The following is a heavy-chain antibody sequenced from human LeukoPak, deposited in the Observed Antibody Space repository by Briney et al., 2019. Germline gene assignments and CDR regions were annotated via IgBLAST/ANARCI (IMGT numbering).Heavy chain of an antibody. Sequence: PGGSLRLSCAASGFTVSSYTINWVRQAPGKGLEWVSSISSSSSYIYYADSVKGRFTISRDNAKNTLYLQMNSLRAEDTAVYYCARGGAARPPNDYYYYMDVWGKGTTVTVSS. CDR3: ARGGAARPPNDYYYYMDV. V-gene: IGHV3-21*01. J-gene: IGHJ6*03. CDR2: ISSSSSYI. D-gene: IGHD6-6*01. CDR1: GFTVSSYT.